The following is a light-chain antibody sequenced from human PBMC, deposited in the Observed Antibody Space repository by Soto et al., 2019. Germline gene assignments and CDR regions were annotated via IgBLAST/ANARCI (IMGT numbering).Light chain of an antibody. Sequence: QSALTQPASVSGSPGQSIAISCTGTSSDVGGYNYVSWYQQHPGKAPKLIIHEVSDRPSGISDRFSGSKSGNTASLTISGLQADDEADYYCCSHTRYNTRVFGTGTKLTVL. V-gene: IGLV2-14*01. CDR1: SSDVGGYNY. CDR3: CSHTRYNTRV. J-gene: IGLJ1*01. CDR2: EVS.